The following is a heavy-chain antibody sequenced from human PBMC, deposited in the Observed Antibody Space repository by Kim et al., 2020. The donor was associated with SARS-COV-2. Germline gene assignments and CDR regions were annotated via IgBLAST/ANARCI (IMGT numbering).Heavy chain of an antibody. J-gene: IGHJ6*02. CDR1: GFTFSSYS. CDR2: ISSSSSTI. Sequence: GGSLRLSCAASGFTFSSYSMNWVRQAPGKGLEWVSYISSSSSTIYYADSVKGRFTISRDNAKNSLYLQMNSLRDEDTAVYYCARDPRPEYYDILTGYYKRDYYYGMDVWGQGTTVTVSS. V-gene: IGHV3-48*02. CDR3: ARDPRPEYYDILTGYYKRDYYYGMDV. D-gene: IGHD3-9*01.